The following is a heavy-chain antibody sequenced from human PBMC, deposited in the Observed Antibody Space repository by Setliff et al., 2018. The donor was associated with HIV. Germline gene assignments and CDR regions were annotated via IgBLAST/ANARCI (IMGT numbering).Heavy chain of an antibody. D-gene: IGHD6-6*01. CDR3: AKTRTGLYSSSPLYFDH. CDR2: ISSSSTYT. CDR1: GFIFSDYY. Sequence: GGSLRLSCAASGFIFSDYYMSWVRQAPGKGLEWVSYISSSSTYTNYADSVKGRFTISRDSAKNSLYLQMISLRAEDTAVYYCAKTRTGLYSSSPLYFDHWGQGTLVTVSS. J-gene: IGHJ4*02. V-gene: IGHV3-11*03.